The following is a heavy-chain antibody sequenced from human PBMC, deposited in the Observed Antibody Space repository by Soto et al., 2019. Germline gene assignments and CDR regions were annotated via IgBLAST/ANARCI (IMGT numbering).Heavy chain of an antibody. CDR2: IIPILDMA. D-gene: IGHD2-2*01. CDR1: GGTFSSYT. V-gene: IGHV1-69*02. J-gene: IGHJ4*02. CDR3: ARQNDASSPFDY. Sequence: QVQLVQSGAEVKKPGSSVKVSCKASGGTFSSYTISWVRQAPGQGLEWMGRIIPILDMADYAQKFQGRVTITADKSTSTAYMELSSLRSEDTAVYYCARQNDASSPFDYWGQGTLLTVSS.